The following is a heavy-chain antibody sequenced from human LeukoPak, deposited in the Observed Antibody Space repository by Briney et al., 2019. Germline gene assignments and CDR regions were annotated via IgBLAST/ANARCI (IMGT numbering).Heavy chain of an antibody. J-gene: IGHJ4*02. D-gene: IGHD1-26*01. Sequence: SQTLSLTCAISGDSFSSNSAAWNWIRQSPSRGLEWLGRTYYRSKWYNDYAVSVKSRITINPDTSKNQFSLQLNSVTPEDTAVYYCAREVDIVGATSSALDYWGQGTLVTVSS. CDR3: AREVDIVGATSSALDY. V-gene: IGHV6-1*01. CDR2: TYYRSKWYN. CDR1: GDSFSSNSAA.